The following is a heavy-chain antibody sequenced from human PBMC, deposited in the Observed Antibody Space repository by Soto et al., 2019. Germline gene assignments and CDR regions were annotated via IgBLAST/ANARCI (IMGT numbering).Heavy chain of an antibody. V-gene: IGHV4-34*01. D-gene: IGHD5-12*01. J-gene: IGHJ6*02. CDR3: ARDGYNWGGMDV. CDR1: GGSFSGYY. Sequence: QVQLQQWGAGLLKPSETLSLTCAVYGGSFSGYYWSWIRQPPGKGLEWIGESNHRGRTNYNPSLKSRVTISVDTSKNHFSLKLSSVTAADTAVYYCARDGYNWGGMDVWGQGTTVTVPS. CDR2: SNHRGRT.